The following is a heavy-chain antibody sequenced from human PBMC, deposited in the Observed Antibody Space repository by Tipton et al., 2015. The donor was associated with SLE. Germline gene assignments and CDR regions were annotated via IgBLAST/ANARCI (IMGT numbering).Heavy chain of an antibody. CDR2: IYYSGST. Sequence: TLSLTCTVSGDSISSYYWSWIRQPPGKGLEWIGYIYYSGSTNYNPSLKSRVTISVDTSKNQFSLKLSSVTAADTAVYYCARDSSGGYNWFDPWGQGTLVTVSS. V-gene: IGHV4-59*01. CDR1: GDSISSYY. CDR3: ARDSSGGYNWFDP. J-gene: IGHJ5*02. D-gene: IGHD3-22*01.